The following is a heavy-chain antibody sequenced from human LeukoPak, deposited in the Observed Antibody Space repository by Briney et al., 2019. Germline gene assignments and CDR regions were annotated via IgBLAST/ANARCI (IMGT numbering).Heavy chain of an antibody. CDR1: GGTFSSYA. Sequence: GASVKVSCKASGGTFSSYAISWVRQAPGQGLEWMGRIIPILGIANYAQKFQGRVTITADKSTSTAYMELSSLRSEDTAVYYCARPIGRLGSGSSEELWGQGTLVTVSS. CDR3: ARPIGRLGSGSSEEL. D-gene: IGHD3-10*02. CDR2: IIPILGIA. J-gene: IGHJ4*02. V-gene: IGHV1-69*04.